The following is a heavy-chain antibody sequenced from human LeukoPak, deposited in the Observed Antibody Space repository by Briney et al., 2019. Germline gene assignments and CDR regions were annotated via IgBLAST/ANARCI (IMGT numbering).Heavy chain of an antibody. J-gene: IGHJ4*02. CDR1: GGTFSSYA. CDR3: ARRPYDCSGLNY. D-gene: IGHD3-22*01. CDR2: IIPIFGTA. Sequence: SVKVSCKASGGTFSSYAISWVRQAPGQGLEWMGGIIPIFGTANYAQKFQGRVTITADESTSTAYMELSSLRSEDTAVYYCARRPYDCSGLNYWGQGTLVTVSS. V-gene: IGHV1-69*13.